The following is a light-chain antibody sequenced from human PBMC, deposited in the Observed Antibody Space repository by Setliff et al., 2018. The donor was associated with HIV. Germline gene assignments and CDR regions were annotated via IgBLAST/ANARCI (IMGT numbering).Light chain of an antibody. Sequence: QSALTQPASVSGSPGQSITISCTGSSSDVGGYESVSWYQQHPGEVPKLIIYDVTKRPSGVSNRFSGSKSGNTASLTVSGLQAEDEADYYCSSYAGTNNWGVFGTGTKVTV. V-gene: IGLV2-14*03. CDR1: SSDVGGYES. CDR3: SSYAGTNNWGV. J-gene: IGLJ1*01. CDR2: DVT.